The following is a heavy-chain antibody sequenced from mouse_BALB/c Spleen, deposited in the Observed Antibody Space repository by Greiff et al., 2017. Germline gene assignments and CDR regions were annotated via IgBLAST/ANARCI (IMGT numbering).Heavy chain of an antibody. Sequence: DVMLVESGGGLVQPGGSLRLSCATSGFTFSDFYMEWVRQPPGKRLEWIAASRNKANDYTTEYSASVKGRFIVSRDTSQSILYLQMNALRAEDTAIYYCARLNWDGYAMDYWGQGTSVTVSS. CDR3: ARLNWDGYAMDY. CDR2: SRNKANDYTT. D-gene: IGHD4-1*01. CDR1: GFTFSDFY. V-gene: IGHV7-1*02. J-gene: IGHJ4*01.